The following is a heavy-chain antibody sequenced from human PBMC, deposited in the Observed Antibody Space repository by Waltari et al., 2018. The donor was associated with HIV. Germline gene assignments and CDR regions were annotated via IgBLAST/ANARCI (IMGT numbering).Heavy chain of an antibody. CDR2: ISSESTNI. V-gene: IGHV3-48*02. Sequence: EEQLVESGGGLVQPGGSLRLPCAASGFTFRRYAVTWDRQARGKGLEWIAYISSESTNIQYADSVKGRFTVSRDNAEESLYLEMNSLRDEDTAVYYCARDTLNFYFGLDVWGQGTTVTVSS. CDR3: ARDTLNFYFGLDV. CDR1: GFTFRRYA. J-gene: IGHJ6*02. D-gene: IGHD2-15*01.